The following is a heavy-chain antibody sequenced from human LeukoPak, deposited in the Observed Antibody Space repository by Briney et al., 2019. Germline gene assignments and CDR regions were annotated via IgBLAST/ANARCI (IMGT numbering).Heavy chain of an antibody. J-gene: IGHJ4*02. CDR1: GYSISSGYY. V-gene: IGHV4-38-2*02. CDR3: SKVGYCYAGPCYFDS. Sequence: PSETLSLTCTVSGYSISSGYYWGWIRQSPGKGLEWIGTMFHSGNTYYNPSLNSRVTLSVDTSKNQFSLELNSVTAADTAVYYWSKVGYCYAGPCYFDSWGQGTLVTVSS. D-gene: IGHD2-15*01. CDR2: MFHSGNT.